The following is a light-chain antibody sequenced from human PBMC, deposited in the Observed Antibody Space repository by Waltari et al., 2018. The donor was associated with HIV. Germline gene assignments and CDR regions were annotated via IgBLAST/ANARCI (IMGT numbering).Light chain of an antibody. CDR3: SSYTSSNTLPYV. V-gene: IGLV2-14*03. CDR1: SSDVGGYNY. CDR2: DVS. J-gene: IGLJ1*01. Sequence: QSALTQPASVSGSPGQAITISCTGTSSDVGGYNYVSWYQQHPGKAPKLMIYDVSNRPSGVSSRFSGSKSSNTASLTISGLQAEDEADYYCSSYTSSNTLPYVFGTGTKVTVL.